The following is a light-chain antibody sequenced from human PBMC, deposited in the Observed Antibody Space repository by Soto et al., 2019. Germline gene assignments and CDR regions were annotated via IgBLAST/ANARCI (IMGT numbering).Light chain of an antibody. Sequence: RPSESVKSTLDWYQPSPGQAPRLLIYCASTRVTGIPARCSGRGSGTEFTLTIISLQSEDVAVYHWRQYHNWWTFGQGTKVDIK. V-gene: IGKV3-15*01. J-gene: IGKJ1*01. CDR2: CAS. CDR1: ESVKST. CDR3: RQYHNWWT.